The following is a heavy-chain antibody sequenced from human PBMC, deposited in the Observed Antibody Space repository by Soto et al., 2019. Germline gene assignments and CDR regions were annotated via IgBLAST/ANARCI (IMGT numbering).Heavy chain of an antibody. CDR1: GFTFSSYW. V-gene: IGHV3-74*01. D-gene: IGHD2-8*01. CDR3: ARGCTNGGCFGSY. J-gene: IGHJ4*02. Sequence: GGSLRLSCAASGFTFSSYWMHWVRQVPGKGLVWVSRIKSDGSSTNYADSVKGRFTISRDNAKNTLYLQMNSLRAEDTAVYYWARGCTNGGCFGSYWGQGALVTVSS. CDR2: IKSDGSST.